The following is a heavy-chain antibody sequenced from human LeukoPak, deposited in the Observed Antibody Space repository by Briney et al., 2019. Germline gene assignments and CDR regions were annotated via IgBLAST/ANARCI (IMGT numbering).Heavy chain of an antibody. J-gene: IGHJ4*02. CDR3: AREASGGYFDY. V-gene: IGHV1-46*02. D-gene: IGHD4-23*01. Sequence: GASVKVSCKASGYTFNSYYMHWVRQAPGQGLEWVGLISPTDDSTDYAQTFRGRVTMTRDTSTNTVYMDLSSLRSEDTAVYYCAREASGGYFDYWGQGTLVIVSS. CDR2: ISPTDDST. CDR1: GYTFNSYY.